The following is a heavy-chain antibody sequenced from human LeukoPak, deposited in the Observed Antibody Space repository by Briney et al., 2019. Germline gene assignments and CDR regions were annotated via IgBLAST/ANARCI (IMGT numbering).Heavy chain of an antibody. CDR2: ISGSGGSA. Sequence: PGGSLRLSCTASGLTFTYYAMTWVRQAPGKGLEWVSLISGSGGSAKYADSVKGRFTISRDNSKNTLFLQMSSLRAEDTAMYYCAKVGSSGWYAMDVWGRGTSVTVS. CDR1: GLTFTYYA. V-gene: IGHV3-23*01. CDR3: AKVGSSGWYAMDV. D-gene: IGHD6-19*01. J-gene: IGHJ6*02.